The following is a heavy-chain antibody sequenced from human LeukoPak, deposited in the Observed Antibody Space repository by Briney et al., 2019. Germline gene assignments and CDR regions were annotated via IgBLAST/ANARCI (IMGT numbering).Heavy chain of an antibody. D-gene: IGHD3-10*01. Sequence: PSETLSLTCAVYGWSFSGYYWSWIRQPPGKGLEWIGEIHHGGRTKYHPALTSRVTISVDTPNNQLYLKLSYMTAADPAVYYCASHGGWYFALWGPGTLVTVPS. CDR3: ASHGGWYFAL. CDR1: GWSFSGYY. CDR2: IHHGGRT. V-gene: IGHV4-34*01. J-gene: IGHJ2*01.